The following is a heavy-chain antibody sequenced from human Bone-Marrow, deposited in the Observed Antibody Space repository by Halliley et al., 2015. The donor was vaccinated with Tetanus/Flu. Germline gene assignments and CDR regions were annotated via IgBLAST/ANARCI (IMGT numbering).Heavy chain of an antibody. J-gene: IGHJ5*02. CDR1: GGSISSHY. CDR3: AREASLEYDYVWGSSHLTWFDP. Sequence: LRLSCIVSGGSISSHYWSWIRQPPGKGLEWIGYMYYTGSTKYNPSLRSRVTISVDTPKNQFSLKLSSVSAADTAVYYCAREASLEYDYVWGSSHLTWFDPWGQGTLVTVSS. CDR2: MYYTGST. V-gene: IGHV4-59*11. D-gene: IGHD3-16*01.